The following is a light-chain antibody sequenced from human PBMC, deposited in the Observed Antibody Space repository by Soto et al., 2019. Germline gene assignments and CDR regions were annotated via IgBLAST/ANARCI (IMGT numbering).Light chain of an antibody. Sequence: EIVLTQSPGTLSLSPGGRATLSCRASQSVSSSYLAWYQQKPGQAPRLLIYGASSRATGIPDRFSGSGSGTDFTLTISRLEPEDFAVYYCQQYGSPVTFGQGTKVDI. CDR1: QSVSSSY. CDR2: GAS. CDR3: QQYGSPVT. V-gene: IGKV3-20*01. J-gene: IGKJ1*01.